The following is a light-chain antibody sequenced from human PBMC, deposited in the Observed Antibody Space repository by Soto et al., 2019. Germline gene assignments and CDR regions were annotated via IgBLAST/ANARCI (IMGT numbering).Light chain of an antibody. CDR1: QGINNS. CDR2: AAS. J-gene: IGKJ5*01. V-gene: IGKV1-8*01. Sequence: IRMTQSPSSISESTGDRVTLTCRASQGINNSLFWSKQKPGKAPKLLIYAASTLQSGFPSRFIGNGSGTDFTLTISCLQSEDFATYYCQQYYSYPPRTFGQGTRLEI. CDR3: QQYYSYPPRT.